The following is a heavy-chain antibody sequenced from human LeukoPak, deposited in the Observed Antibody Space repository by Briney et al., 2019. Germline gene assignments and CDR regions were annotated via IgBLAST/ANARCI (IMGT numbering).Heavy chain of an antibody. V-gene: IGHV3-72*01. CDR2: TRNKANSYTT. D-gene: IGHD7-27*01. CDR3: ARGQMLRSGDPSADI. CDR1: GFTFSDHY. Sequence: PGGSLRLSCAASGFTFSDHYMDWVRQAPGKGLEWVGRTRNKANSYTTEYAASVKGRFTISRDDSKNSLYLQMNSLKTEDTAVYYCARGQMLRSGDPSADIWGQGTMVTVSS. J-gene: IGHJ3*02.